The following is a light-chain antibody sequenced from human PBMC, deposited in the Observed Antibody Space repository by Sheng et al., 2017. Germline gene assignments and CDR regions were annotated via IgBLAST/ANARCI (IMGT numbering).Light chain of an antibody. CDR2: EAS. Sequence: EFVLTQSPATLSLSPGETATLFCRASQTISSYLAWYQHKPGQAPRLLIYEASNRASGVPARFSGSGSGTDFTLTISRLEPEDFAVYYCQQRISWPLTFGGGTRVEIK. V-gene: IGKV3-11*01. J-gene: IGKJ4*01. CDR1: QTISSY. CDR3: QQRISWPLT.